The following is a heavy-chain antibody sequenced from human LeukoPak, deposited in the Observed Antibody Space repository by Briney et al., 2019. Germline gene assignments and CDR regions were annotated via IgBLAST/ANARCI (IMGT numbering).Heavy chain of an antibody. Sequence: ASVKVSCKASGYTFTGYYMHWVRQAPGQGLEWMGRINPNSGGTNYAQKFQGRVTMTRDTSISTAYMELSRLRSEDTAVYYCARRERKGYGSGNYYVFDYWGQGTLVTVSS. CDR3: ARRERKGYGSGNYYVFDY. CDR2: INPNSGGT. D-gene: IGHD3-10*01. J-gene: IGHJ4*02. V-gene: IGHV1-2*06. CDR1: GYTFTGYY.